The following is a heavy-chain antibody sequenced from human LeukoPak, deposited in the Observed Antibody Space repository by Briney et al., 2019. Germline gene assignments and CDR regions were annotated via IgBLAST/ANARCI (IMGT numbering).Heavy chain of an antibody. Sequence: GGSLRLSCAASGFTVSSNYMSWVRQAPGKELEWVSVIYSGGSTYYADSVKGRFTISRHNSKNTLYLQMNSLRAEDTAVYYCARDLEGSLGSWGQGTLVTVSS. V-gene: IGHV3-53*04. CDR3: ARDLEGSLGS. CDR2: IYSGGST. J-gene: IGHJ4*02. CDR1: GFTVSSNY.